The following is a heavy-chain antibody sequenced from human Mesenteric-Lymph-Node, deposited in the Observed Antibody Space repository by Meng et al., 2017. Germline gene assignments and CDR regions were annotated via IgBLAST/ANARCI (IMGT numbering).Heavy chain of an antibody. CDR1: GDSVSSNSGA. CDR2: TYYSSKWYI. CDR3: ARGWAATGFDY. Sequence: SQTLSLTCAISGDSVSSNSGAWNWIRQSPSRGLEWLGRTYYSSKWYIDYAVSLKSRMIINPDTSKNQFSLQLNSVTPEDTAVYYCARGWAATGFDYWGQGSLVTVSS. V-gene: IGHV6-1*01. D-gene: IGHD6-13*01. J-gene: IGHJ4*02.